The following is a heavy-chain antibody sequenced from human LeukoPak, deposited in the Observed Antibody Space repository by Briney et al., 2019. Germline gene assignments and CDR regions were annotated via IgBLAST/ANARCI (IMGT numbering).Heavy chain of an antibody. J-gene: IGHJ4*02. CDR1: GFTFSSYG. Sequence: GGSLRLSCAASGFTFSSYGMHWVRQAPGKGLEWVVFIRYDGSNKYYADSVKGRFTISRDNSKNTLYLQMNSLRAEDTAVYYCAKDLIVAVTTDDAGFDYWGQGTLVTVSS. CDR2: IRYDGSNK. CDR3: AKDLIVAVTTDDAGFDY. D-gene: IGHD4-17*01. V-gene: IGHV3-30*02.